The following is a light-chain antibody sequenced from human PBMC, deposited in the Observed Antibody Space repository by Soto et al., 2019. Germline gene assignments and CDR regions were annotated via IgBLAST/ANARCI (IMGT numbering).Light chain of an antibody. V-gene: IGKV1-5*01. J-gene: IGKJ4*02. Sequence: DIQMTQSPSTLSASVGDSVTITCRASQSISYWLAWFQQKPGEAPKLLIYDASILASGVPSRFSGSGSGTEFTLTISGLQPDDFAAYDCQHFNSELGGGTKVDIK. CDR2: DAS. CDR3: QHFNSE. CDR1: QSISYW.